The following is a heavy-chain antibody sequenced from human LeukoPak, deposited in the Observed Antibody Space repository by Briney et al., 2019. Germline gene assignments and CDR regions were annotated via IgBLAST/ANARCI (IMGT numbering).Heavy chain of an antibody. CDR3: ARGVLLWFGGMTYYYYYMDV. Sequence: SETLSLTCTASGGSISSYYWSWIRQPPGKGLEWIGYIYYSGSTNYNPSLKSRVTISVDTSKNQFSLKLSSVTAADTAVYYCARGVLLWFGGMTYYYYYMDVWGKGTTVTVSS. J-gene: IGHJ6*03. V-gene: IGHV4-59*01. D-gene: IGHD3-10*01. CDR1: GGSISSYY. CDR2: IYYSGST.